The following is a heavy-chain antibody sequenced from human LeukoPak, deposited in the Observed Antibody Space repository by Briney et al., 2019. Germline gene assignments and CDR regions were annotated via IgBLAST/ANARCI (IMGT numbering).Heavy chain of an antibody. V-gene: IGHV3-11*05. Sequence: GGSLRLSCAASGFTFSDYYINWIRQAPGKGLEWVSYISSGSGYTHYADSVKGRFTISRDNAKNSLYLQMNSLRAEDTAVYYCARVVPGAMSADYWGQGTLVTISS. CDR3: ARVVPGAMSADY. CDR2: ISSGSGYT. J-gene: IGHJ4*02. D-gene: IGHD2-2*01. CDR1: GFTFSDYY.